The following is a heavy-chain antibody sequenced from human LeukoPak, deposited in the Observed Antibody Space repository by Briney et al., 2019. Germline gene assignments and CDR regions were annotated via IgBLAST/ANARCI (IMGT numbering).Heavy chain of an antibody. Sequence: KVSCKASGFTFTNYAMQWVRQMPGKGLEWMGIIYPGDSDTRYSPSFQGQVTISADKSISTAYLQWSSLKASDTAMYYCARRLYYYDSSGYHTYYFDYWGQGTLVTVSS. CDR2: IYPGDSDT. CDR3: ARRLYYYDSSGYHTYYFDY. D-gene: IGHD3-22*01. CDR1: GFTFTNYA. V-gene: IGHV5-51*01. J-gene: IGHJ4*02.